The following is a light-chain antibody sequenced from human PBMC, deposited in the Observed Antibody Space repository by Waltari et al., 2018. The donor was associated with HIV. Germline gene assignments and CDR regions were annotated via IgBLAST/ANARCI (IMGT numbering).Light chain of an antibody. CDR1: RSNIEINT. CDR3: ASWVDRLNGWV. V-gene: IGLV1-44*01. CDR2: SSN. Sequence: QSVLTQPPSTSGTPGQRVTISCSGSRSNIEINTVNWYQHLPGTAPKLLIYSSNLRPSGVPDRFSGSKSGTSASLAISGLQSEDEADYYCASWVDRLNGWVFGGGTKLTVL. J-gene: IGLJ3*02.